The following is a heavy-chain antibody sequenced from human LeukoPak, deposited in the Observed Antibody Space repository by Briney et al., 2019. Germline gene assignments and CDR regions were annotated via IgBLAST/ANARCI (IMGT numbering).Heavy chain of an antibody. CDR1: GFTFSSYA. CDR2: IKQDGSEK. Sequence: GGSLRLSCAASGFTFSSYAMSWVRQAPGKGLEWVANIKQDGSEKYYVDSVKGRFTISRDNAKNSLFLQMNSLRAEDTAVYYCVGGITFWGQGTLVTVSS. J-gene: IGHJ4*02. D-gene: IGHD2/OR15-2a*01. CDR3: VGGITF. V-gene: IGHV3-7*04.